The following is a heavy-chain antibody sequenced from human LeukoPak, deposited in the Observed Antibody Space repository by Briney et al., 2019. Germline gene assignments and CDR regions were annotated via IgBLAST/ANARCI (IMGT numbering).Heavy chain of an antibody. Sequence: VKVSCKASGGTFSSYAISWVRQAPGQGLEWMGGIIPIFGTANYAQKFQGRVTITADESTSTAYMELSSLRSEDTAVYYCARDLSRYQFLLLDYWGQGTLVTVSS. V-gene: IGHV1-69*01. CDR3: ARDLSRYQFLLLDY. D-gene: IGHD2-2*01. CDR2: IIPIFGTA. CDR1: GGTFSSYA. J-gene: IGHJ4*02.